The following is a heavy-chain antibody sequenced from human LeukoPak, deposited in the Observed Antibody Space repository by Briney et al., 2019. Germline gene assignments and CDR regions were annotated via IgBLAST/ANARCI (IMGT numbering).Heavy chain of an antibody. CDR2: VNSDGSST. J-gene: IGHJ6*04. V-gene: IGHV3-74*01. CDR3: ERAGLRYFDWFSDYYGMDV. Sequence: GGSLRVSCAASVFTFCSYWIHCVRQAPGKGLGWVSRVNSDGSSTSYADSVKGRFTISRDNGKNTLYLQMNSLRAEETAVYYCERAGLRYFDWFSDYYGMDVWGKGTTVTVSS. D-gene: IGHD3-9*01. CDR1: VFTFCSYW.